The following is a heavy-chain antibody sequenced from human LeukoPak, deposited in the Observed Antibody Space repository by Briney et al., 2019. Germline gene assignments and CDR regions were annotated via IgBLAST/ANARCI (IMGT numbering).Heavy chain of an antibody. CDR1: GFTFSSYS. CDR2: ISSSSSYI. D-gene: IGHD3-3*01. V-gene: IGHV3-21*01. CDR3: ARDYYDFWSGYQYYFDY. Sequence: GGSLRLSCAASGFTFSSYSMNWVRQAPGKGLEWVSSISSSSSYIYYADSVKGRFTISRDNAKNSLYLQMNSLRAEDTAVYYCARDYYDFWSGYQYYFDYWGQGTLDTVSS. J-gene: IGHJ4*02.